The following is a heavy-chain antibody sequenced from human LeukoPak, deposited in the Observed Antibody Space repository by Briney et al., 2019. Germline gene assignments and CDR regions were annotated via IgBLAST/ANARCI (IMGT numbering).Heavy chain of an antibody. V-gene: IGHV1-8*01. CDR3: ARPPSAATDYYYYYYGMDV. CDR1: GYTFTSYD. J-gene: IGHJ6*02. D-gene: IGHD6-13*01. Sequence: GASVKVSCTASGYTFTSYDINWVRQATGQGLEWMGWMNTNSGNTGYAQKFQGRVTMTRNTSISTAYMELSSLRSEDTAVYYCARPPSAATDYYYYYYGMDVWGQGTTVTVSS. CDR2: MNTNSGNT.